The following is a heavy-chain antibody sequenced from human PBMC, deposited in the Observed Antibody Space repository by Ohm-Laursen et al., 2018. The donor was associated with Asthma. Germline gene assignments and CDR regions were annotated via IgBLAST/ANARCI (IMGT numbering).Heavy chain of an antibody. CDR3: ARGGSSWFIDY. CDR1: GGSISSGGYY. J-gene: IGHJ4*02. CDR2: IYYSGST. Sequence: PSETLSLTCTVSGGSISSGGYYWSWIRQHPGKGLEWIGYIYYSGSTYYNPSLKSRVTISVDTSKNQFSLKLSSVTAADTAVYYCARGGSSWFIDYWGQGTLVTVSS. V-gene: IGHV4-31*03. D-gene: IGHD6-13*01.